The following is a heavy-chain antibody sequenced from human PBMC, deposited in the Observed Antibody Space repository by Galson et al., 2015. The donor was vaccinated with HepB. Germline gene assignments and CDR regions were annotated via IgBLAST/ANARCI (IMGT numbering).Heavy chain of an antibody. D-gene: IGHD3-16*01. Sequence: SLRLSCAASGFTFRNAYMNWVRQAPGKGLEWVGRIKSKPDGETTDYAAPVKDRFVISRDDSKNTLYLQMTGLKTEDTAVCYCTTDKSRYAAGWQDFDYWGQGTLVTVSS. CDR1: GFTFRNAY. J-gene: IGHJ4*02. CDR3: TTDKSRYAAGWQDFDY. CDR2: IKSKPDGETT. V-gene: IGHV3-15*07.